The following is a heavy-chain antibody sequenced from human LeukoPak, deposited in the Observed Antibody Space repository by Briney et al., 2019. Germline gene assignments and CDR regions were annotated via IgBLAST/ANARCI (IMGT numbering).Heavy chain of an antibody. V-gene: IGHV3-23*01. CDR3: AKATSPDQSRNWCDP. CDR1: GLTFTSYG. J-gene: IGHJ5*02. D-gene: IGHD2-2*01. CDR2: ISGSGGSP. Sequence: SLRLSCAASGLTFTSYGMGWDRHAPREGLEWDSAISGSGGSPYYAASVKGRFTISRANSKGTLYLQMNSRMTEDPSVTYCAKATSPDQSRNWCDPWGQGTLVTVSS.